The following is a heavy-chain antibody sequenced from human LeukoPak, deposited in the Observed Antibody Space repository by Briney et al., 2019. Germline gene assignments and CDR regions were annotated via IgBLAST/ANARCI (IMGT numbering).Heavy chain of an antibody. D-gene: IGHD3-10*01. V-gene: IGHV1-8*03. CDR3: ARGGITMVRGVIASSY. CDR1: GYTFTSYD. J-gene: IGHJ4*02. Sequence: ASVKVSCKASGYTFTSYDINWVRQATGQGLEWIGWMNPNSGNTGYAQKFQGRVTITRNTSISTAYMELSSLRSEDTAVYYCARGGITMVRGVIASSYWGQGTLVTVSS. CDR2: MNPNSGNT.